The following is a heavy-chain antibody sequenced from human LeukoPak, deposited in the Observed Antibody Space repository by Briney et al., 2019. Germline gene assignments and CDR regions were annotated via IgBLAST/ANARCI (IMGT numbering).Heavy chain of an antibody. Sequence: GASVKVSCKASGYTVTSDGISWVRQAPGQGLEWMGWISAYNGNTNYAQKLQGRVTMTTDTSTSTAYMELRSLRSDDTAVYYCARVRAVAGTLDWFDPWGQGTLVTVSS. V-gene: IGHV1-18*01. J-gene: IGHJ5*02. D-gene: IGHD6-19*01. CDR1: GYTVTSDG. CDR2: ISAYNGNT. CDR3: ARVRAVAGTLDWFDP.